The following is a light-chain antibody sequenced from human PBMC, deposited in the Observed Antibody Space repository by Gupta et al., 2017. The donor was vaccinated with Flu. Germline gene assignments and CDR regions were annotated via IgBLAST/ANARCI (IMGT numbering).Light chain of an antibody. CDR2: EAN. CDR3: CSYVDNNTPV. CDR1: NIDDGSYKL. Sequence: QSALTQPASVSGSPGQSITISCTGTNIDDGSYKLVSWYQKHPDKVPKLIIYEANKRPSGVSIRFSASKSGNTASLTISGLQAEDEADYYCCSYVDNNTPVFGGGTKLTVL. V-gene: IGLV2-23*01. J-gene: IGLJ2*01.